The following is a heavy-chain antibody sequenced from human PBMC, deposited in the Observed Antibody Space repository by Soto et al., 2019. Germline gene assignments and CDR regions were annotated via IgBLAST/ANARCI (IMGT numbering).Heavy chain of an antibody. CDR3: AGSENRYGYCFDY. Sequence: EAQLVESGGGLVKPGGSLRLSCAGSGLTFSSDSMNWVRQAPGKGLESVSSIRSSGADIHYADLVRGRFTTSRDSANKFLYLQMNSLRAEDTAVYYCAGSENRYGYCFDYWGQGTLVTVSS. D-gene: IGHD5-18*01. CDR1: GLTFSSDS. CDR2: IRSSGADI. V-gene: IGHV3-21*01. J-gene: IGHJ4*02.